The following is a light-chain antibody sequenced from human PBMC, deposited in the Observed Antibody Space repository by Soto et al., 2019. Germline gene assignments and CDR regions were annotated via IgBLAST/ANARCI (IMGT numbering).Light chain of an antibody. CDR3: QQYNTWPPIT. J-gene: IGKJ5*01. Sequence: EIVLTQSPASLSVSPCESVTLSCRASQSVASNLAWYQQKPGQAPRLLIYGASSRATGLPARFSGSGSGTDFTLTISRLQSEDFAVYYCQQYNTWPPITFGQGTRLEIK. V-gene: IGKV3D-15*01. CDR1: QSVASN. CDR2: GAS.